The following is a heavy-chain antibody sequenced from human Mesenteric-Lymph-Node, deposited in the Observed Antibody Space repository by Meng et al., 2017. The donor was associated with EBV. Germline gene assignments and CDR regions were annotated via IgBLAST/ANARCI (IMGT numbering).Heavy chain of an antibody. D-gene: IGHD2-15*01. V-gene: IGHV4-61*01. J-gene: IGHJ5*02. Sequence: PLQPAGPGMVKPSETLSLTCTVSGRYVSSSSYYWSWIRQPPGKGLEYIGYIYYSGSTNYNPSLKSRVTISMDTSKNQVSLKLSSVSAADTAVYYCARVDLSSGGSCLDPWGPGTLVTVSS. CDR3: ARVDLSSGGSCLDP. CDR2: IYYSGST. CDR1: GRYVSSSSYY.